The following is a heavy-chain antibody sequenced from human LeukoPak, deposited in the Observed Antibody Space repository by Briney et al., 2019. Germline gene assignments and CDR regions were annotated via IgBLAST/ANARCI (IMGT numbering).Heavy chain of an antibody. D-gene: IGHD5-12*01. Sequence: SETLSLTCAVYGGSFSGYYWSWIRQPPGKGLEWIGYIYYSGSTNYNPSLKSRVTISVDTSKNQFSLKLSSVTAADTAVYYCARVASGYDFLSWGQGTLVTVSS. CDR2: IYYSGST. CDR3: ARVASGYDFLS. CDR1: GGSFSGYY. V-gene: IGHV4-59*01. J-gene: IGHJ5*02.